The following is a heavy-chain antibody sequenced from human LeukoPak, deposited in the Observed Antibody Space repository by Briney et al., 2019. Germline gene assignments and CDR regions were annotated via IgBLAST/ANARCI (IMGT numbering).Heavy chain of an antibody. V-gene: IGHV3-30*04. J-gene: IGHJ4*02. CDR1: GFTFSSYA. Sequence: GRSLRLSCAASGFTFSSYAMHWVRQAPGKGLEWVAVISYDGSNKYYADSVKGRFTISRDNSKNTLYLQMNSLRAEDTAVYYCARGPIVVVVAAQYYFDYWGQGTLVTVSS. CDR3: ARGPIVVVVAAQYYFDY. CDR2: ISYDGSNK. D-gene: IGHD2-15*01.